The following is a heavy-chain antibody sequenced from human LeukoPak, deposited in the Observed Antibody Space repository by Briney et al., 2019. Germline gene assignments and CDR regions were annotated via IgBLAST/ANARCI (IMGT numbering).Heavy chain of an antibody. V-gene: IGHV3-23*01. CDR1: GFTFSGYG. Sequence: GGSLRLSCSPSGFTFSGYGMNGVRQAPGRGREGVAAISGSGGSTYYPDSVKGRFTISRDNAKTSMCLQMTSLRAEDTAVYYCAELGITMIGGVWGKGTTVTISS. D-gene: IGHD3-10*02. CDR2: ISGSGGST. CDR3: AELGITMIGGV. J-gene: IGHJ6*04.